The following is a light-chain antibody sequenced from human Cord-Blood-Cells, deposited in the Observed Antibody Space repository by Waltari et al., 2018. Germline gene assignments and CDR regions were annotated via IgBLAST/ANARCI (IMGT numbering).Light chain of an antibody. Sequence: QSVLTQPPSASGTPGQRVTISCSGSSPNIGSNTSNWYQQLPGTAPKLLIYSNNQRPSGVPDRFSGSKSGTSASLAISGLQSEDEADYYCAAWDDSLNGSWVFGGGTKLTVL. CDR2: SNN. J-gene: IGLJ3*02. V-gene: IGLV1-44*01. CDR1: SPNIGSNT. CDR3: AAWDDSLNGSWV.